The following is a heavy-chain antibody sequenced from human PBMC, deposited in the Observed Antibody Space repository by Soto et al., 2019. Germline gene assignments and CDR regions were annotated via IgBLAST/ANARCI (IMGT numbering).Heavy chain of an antibody. CDR2: INQSGST. J-gene: IGHJ5*02. CDR3: AIAATVTTRGGWFDP. D-gene: IGHD4-17*01. Sequence: QVQLQQWGAGLLKPSETLSLTCAVYGGSFSGYYWSWIRQPPGKGLEWIGEINQSGSTNYNPSLKSRVTISVDTSKNQFSLKLSSVTAADTAVYYCAIAATVTTRGGWFDPWGQGTLVTVSS. V-gene: IGHV4-34*01. CDR1: GGSFSGYY.